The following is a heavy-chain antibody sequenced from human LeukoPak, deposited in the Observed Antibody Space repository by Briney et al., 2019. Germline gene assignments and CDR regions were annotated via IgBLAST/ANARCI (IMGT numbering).Heavy chain of an antibody. CDR2: IIPIFGTA. J-gene: IGHJ3*02. CDR3: AREGYGDYI. D-gene: IGHD4-17*01. V-gene: IGHV1-69*01. CDR1: GGTFSSYD. Sequence: ASVKVSCKASGGTFSSYDIRWVRQAPGQGLEWMGGIIPIFGTANYAQKFQGRVTITADESTTTAYMELSSLRSEDTAVYYCAREGYGDYIWGQGTMVTVSS.